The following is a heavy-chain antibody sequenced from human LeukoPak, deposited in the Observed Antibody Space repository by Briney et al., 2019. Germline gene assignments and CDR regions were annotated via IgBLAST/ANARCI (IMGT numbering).Heavy chain of an antibody. Sequence: KPSETLSLTCTVSGGSISSYYWSWIRQPPGKGLEWIGYIYSSGSTNYSPSLKSRVTISVDTSKNQFSLKLYSVTAADTAVYYCARLLWFGELRYFDYWGQGTLVTVSS. V-gene: IGHV4-59*12. D-gene: IGHD3-10*01. J-gene: IGHJ4*02. CDR1: GGSISSYY. CDR2: IYSSGST. CDR3: ARLLWFGELRYFDY.